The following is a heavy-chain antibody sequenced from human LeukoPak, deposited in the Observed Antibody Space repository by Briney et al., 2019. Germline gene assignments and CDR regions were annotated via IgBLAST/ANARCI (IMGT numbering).Heavy chain of an antibody. D-gene: IGHD3-16*01. J-gene: IGHJ4*02. CDR1: GGSFSGYY. Sequence: SETLSLTCAVYGGSFSGYYWSWIRQPPGEGLEWIGEINHSGSTNYNPSLKSRVTISVDTSKNQFSLKLSSVTATDTAVYYCARSPRGGSGRYYFDYWGQGTLVTVSS. V-gene: IGHV4-34*01. CDR2: INHSGST. CDR3: ARSPRGGSGRYYFDY.